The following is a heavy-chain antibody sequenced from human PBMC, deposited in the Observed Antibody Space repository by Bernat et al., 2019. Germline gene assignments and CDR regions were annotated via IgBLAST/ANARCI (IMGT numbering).Heavy chain of an antibody. J-gene: IGHJ4*02. V-gene: IGHV4-59*08. Sequence: QVQLQESGPGLVKPSETLSLTCTVSGGSISSYYWSWIRQPPGKGLEWIGYIYYSGSTNYNPSLKSRVTISVDTSKNQFSLKLSSVTAADTAVYYCARHGGSSSWSPFDYWGQGTLVTVS. D-gene: IGHD6-13*01. CDR2: IYYSGST. CDR1: GGSISSYY. CDR3: ARHGGSSSWSPFDY.